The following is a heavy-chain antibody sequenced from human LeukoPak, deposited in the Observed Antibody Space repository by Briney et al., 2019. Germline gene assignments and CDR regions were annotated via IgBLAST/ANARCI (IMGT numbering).Heavy chain of an antibody. CDR2: IYTSGST. V-gene: IGHV4-61*02. J-gene: IGHJ4*02. CDR3: ARVWGRDGYNQPFDY. Sequence: SQTLSLTCTVSGGFISSGSYYWSWIRQPAGKGLEWIGRIYTSGSTNYNPSLKSRVTISVDTSKNQFSLKLSSVTAADTAVYYCARVWGRDGYNQPFDYWGQGTLVTVSS. CDR1: GGFISSGSYY. D-gene: IGHD5-24*01.